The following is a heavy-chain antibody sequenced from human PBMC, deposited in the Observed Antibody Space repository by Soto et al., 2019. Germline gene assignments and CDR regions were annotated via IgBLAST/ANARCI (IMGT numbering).Heavy chain of an antibody. CDR2: ISSSSSFI. CDR3: ARDTPYSSSSGLLYYYYYGMDV. Sequence: GGSLRLSCAASGFTFSSYSMNWVRQAPGKGLEWVSSISSSSSFIYYADSVKGRFTISRDNAKNSLYLQMNSLRAEDTAVYYCARDTPYSSSSGLLYYYYYGMDVWGQGTTVTVSS. D-gene: IGHD6-6*01. V-gene: IGHV3-21*01. CDR1: GFTFSSYS. J-gene: IGHJ6*02.